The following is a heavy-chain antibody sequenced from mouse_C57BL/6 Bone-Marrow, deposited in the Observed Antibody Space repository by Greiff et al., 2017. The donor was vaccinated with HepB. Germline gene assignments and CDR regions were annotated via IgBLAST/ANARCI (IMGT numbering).Heavy chain of an antibody. D-gene: IGHD2-4*01. V-gene: IGHV1-18*01. J-gene: IGHJ3*01. Sequence: EVKLVESGPELVKPGASVKIPCKASGYTFTDYNMDWVKQSHGKSLEWIGDINPNNGGTIYNQKFKGKATLTVDKSSSTAYMELRSLTSEDTAVYYCARVEGLRQVPFAYWGQGTLVTVSA. CDR1: GYTFTDYN. CDR3: ARVEGLRQVPFAY. CDR2: INPNNGGT.